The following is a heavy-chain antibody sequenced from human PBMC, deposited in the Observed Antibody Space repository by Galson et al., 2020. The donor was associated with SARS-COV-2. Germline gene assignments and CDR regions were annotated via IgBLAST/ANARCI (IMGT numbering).Heavy chain of an antibody. CDR3: AKEVWVGNYSYGMDV. CDR2: IYPGDSDT. Sequence: GESLKISCKGSGYSLTSYWSGWVRQMPGKGLELMGIIYPGDSDTRYSPSFQGQVTISADRSISTAYLQWSSLKASDTAMYYCAKEVWVGNYSYGMDVWGQGTTVTVSS. J-gene: IGHJ6*02. CDR1: GYSLTSYW. V-gene: IGHV5-51*01. D-gene: IGHD7-27*01.